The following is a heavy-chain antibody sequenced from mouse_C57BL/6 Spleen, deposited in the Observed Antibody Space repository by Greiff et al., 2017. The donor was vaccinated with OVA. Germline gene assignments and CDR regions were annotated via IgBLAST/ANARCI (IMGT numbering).Heavy chain of an antibody. Sequence: VQLQQPGAELVMPGASVKLSCKASGYTFTSYWMHWVKQRPGQGLEWIGEIDPSDSYTNYNQKFKGKSTLTVDKSSSTAYMQLSSLTSEDSAVYYCARSSYGNYASFAYWGQGTLVTVSA. D-gene: IGHD2-1*01. J-gene: IGHJ3*01. CDR1: GYTFTSYW. V-gene: IGHV1-69*01. CDR3: ARSSYGNYASFAY. CDR2: IDPSDSYT.